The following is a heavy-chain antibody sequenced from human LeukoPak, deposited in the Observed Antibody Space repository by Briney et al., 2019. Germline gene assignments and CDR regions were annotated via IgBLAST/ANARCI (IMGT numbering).Heavy chain of an antibody. D-gene: IGHD6-19*01. Sequence: GGSLRLSCAASGFTFSSYAVSWVRQAPGKGLEWVSAISGSGGSTYYADSVKGRFTISRDNSKNTLYLQMNSLRAEDTAVYYCGKLSLRTGYSSGWYKGYFDYWGQGTLVTVSS. CDR1: GFTFSSYA. CDR3: GKLSLRTGYSSGWYKGYFDY. CDR2: ISGSGGST. V-gene: IGHV3-23*01. J-gene: IGHJ4*02.